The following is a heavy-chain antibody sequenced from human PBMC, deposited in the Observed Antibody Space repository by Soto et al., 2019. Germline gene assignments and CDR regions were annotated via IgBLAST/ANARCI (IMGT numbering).Heavy chain of an antibody. CDR3: ARARRGISDY. D-gene: IGHD2-15*01. CDR2: INHSGST. CDR1: GGSFSGYY. J-gene: IGHJ4*02. Sequence: PSEALSLTYAVYGGSFSGYYWRGIRQPPGKGLEWIGEINHSGSTNYNPSLKSRVTISVDTSKNQFSLKLSSVTAADTAVYYCARARRGISDYWGQGTLVTVSS. V-gene: IGHV4-34*01.